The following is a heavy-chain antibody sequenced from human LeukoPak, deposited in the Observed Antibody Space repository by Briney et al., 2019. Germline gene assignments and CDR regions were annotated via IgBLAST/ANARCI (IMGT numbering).Heavy chain of an antibody. CDR2: IYSGGST. CDR3: ARGGCGGDCYINY. D-gene: IGHD2-21*02. Sequence: GGSPRLSCAASGFTVSSTYMNWVRQAPGKGPEWVSVIYSGGSTYYADSVKGRFTISRDNSKNTLYLQMNSLRAEDTAVYYCARGGCGGDCYINYWGQGTLVTVSS. CDR1: GFTVSSTY. J-gene: IGHJ4*02. V-gene: IGHV3-53*01.